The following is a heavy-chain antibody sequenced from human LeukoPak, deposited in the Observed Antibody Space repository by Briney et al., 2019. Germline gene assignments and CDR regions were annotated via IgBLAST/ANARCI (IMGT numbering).Heavy chain of an antibody. CDR3: ARGVTRRDRRNSSSFFFYDYFMDV. CDR1: GYTFNSFG. Sequence: APVKVSCKASGYTFNSFGISWVRQAPGQAREWMGCISAHNGDTRNAQKGQGRMTMTTDTSSTRTFMELRSMRLYDAAVYYCARGVTRRDRRNSSSFFFYDYFMDVWGKGTTVTVSS. D-gene: IGHD6-13*01. J-gene: IGHJ6*03. V-gene: IGHV1-18*01. CDR2: ISAHNGDT.